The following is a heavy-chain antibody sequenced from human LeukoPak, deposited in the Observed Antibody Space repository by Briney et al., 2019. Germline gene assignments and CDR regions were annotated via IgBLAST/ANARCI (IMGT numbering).Heavy chain of an antibody. Sequence: SETLSLTCTVSGGSMTSRSYYGGWIRQPPGKGLEWIGSIENIGTTDYNPFLKSRVTISVDTSRNQFSLRLSSVTAADTAVYYCANYESGTMMEVWGQGTTVTVSS. CDR3: ANYESGTMMEV. V-gene: IGHV4-39*01. D-gene: IGHD3-16*01. CDR1: GGSMTSRSYY. CDR2: IENIGTT. J-gene: IGHJ6*02.